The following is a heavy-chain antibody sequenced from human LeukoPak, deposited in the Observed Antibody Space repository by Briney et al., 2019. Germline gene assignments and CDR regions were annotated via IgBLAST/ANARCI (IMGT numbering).Heavy chain of an antibody. CDR2: IIPIFGTA. V-gene: IGHV1-69*01. D-gene: IGHD3-16*01. J-gene: IGHJ4*02. CDR3: ARAPKGGSYFGY. CDR1: GGTFSSYA. Sequence: PVKVSCKASGGTFSSYAISWVRQAPGQGLDWMGGIIPIFGTANYAQKFQGRVTITADESTSTAYMELSSLRSEDTAVYYCARAPKGGSYFGYWGQGTLVTVSS.